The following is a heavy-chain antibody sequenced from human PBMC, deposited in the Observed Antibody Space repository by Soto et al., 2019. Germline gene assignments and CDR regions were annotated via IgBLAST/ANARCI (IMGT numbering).Heavy chain of an antibody. CDR2: IYFDGNA. CDR3: ASPSLAFDMGS. J-gene: IGHJ5*01. CDR1: GASLSSGEHY. Sequence: PSETLSLTCSVSGASLSSGEHYWNWIRQPPGKGLEWIGYIYFDGNAYYHPSLKSRVTISMDMSKNQFSLRMTSVPAADTAVYYCASPSLAFDMGSWGHGTLVTVSS. V-gene: IGHV4-30-4*01.